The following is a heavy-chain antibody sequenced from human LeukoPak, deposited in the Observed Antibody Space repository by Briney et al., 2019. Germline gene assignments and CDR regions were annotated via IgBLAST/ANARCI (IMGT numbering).Heavy chain of an antibody. J-gene: IGHJ5*02. V-gene: IGHV4-34*01. CDR3: ARVKRGYSYGFHLGWFDP. CDR1: GGSFSGYY. CDR2: INHSGST. D-gene: IGHD5-18*01. Sequence: SETLSLTCAVYGGSFSGYYWSWIRQPPGKGLEWIGEINHSGSTNYNPSLKSRVTISVDTSKNQFSLKLSSVTAADTAVYYCARVKRGYSYGFHLGWFDPWGQGTLVTVSS.